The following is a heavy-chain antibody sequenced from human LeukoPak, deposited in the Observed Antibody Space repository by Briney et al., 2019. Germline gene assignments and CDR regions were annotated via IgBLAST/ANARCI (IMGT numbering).Heavy chain of an antibody. D-gene: IGHD3-16*02. J-gene: IGHJ4*02. V-gene: IGHV4-59*08. CDR3: ARTYDYIWGSLRSHSFDS. CDR2: IYYTGST. Sequence: SETLSLTCSVSGGSISSYYWSWIRQPPGKGLEWIGYIYYTGSTNYNPSLKSRVTISVDTSKNQFSLKLSSVTAADTGVYYCARTYDYIWGSLRSHSFDSWGQGTLVTVSS. CDR1: GGSISSYY.